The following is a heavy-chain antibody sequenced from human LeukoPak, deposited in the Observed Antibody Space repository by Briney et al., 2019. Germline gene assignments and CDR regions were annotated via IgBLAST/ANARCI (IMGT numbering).Heavy chain of an antibody. D-gene: IGHD6-6*01. CDR2: INSDGSWT. Sequence: GGSLRLSCAASGNYWMHWVRQAPGKGLVWVSHINSDGSWTSYADSVKGRFTISRDNAKNSLYLQMNSLRAEDTAVYYCARLYSSSSRAIDYWGQGTLVTVSS. CDR1: GNYW. CDR3: ARLYSSSSRAIDY. J-gene: IGHJ4*02. V-gene: IGHV3-74*01.